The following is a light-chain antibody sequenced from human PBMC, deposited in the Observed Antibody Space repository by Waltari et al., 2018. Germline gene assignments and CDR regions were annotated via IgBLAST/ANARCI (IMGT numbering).Light chain of an antibody. J-gene: IGLJ2*01. CDR1: SSNIGRNY. CDR2: RNS. CDR3: AAWDDSLSGVV. V-gene: IGLV1-47*01. Sequence: QSVLTQPPSASGTPGQRVTISCSGSSSNIGRNYVYWYQQLPGTAPKLLIYRNSPRPAGGPALFAGSMSGTSASLAISGRRSEEEADYYWAAWDDSLSGVVFGGGTKLTVL.